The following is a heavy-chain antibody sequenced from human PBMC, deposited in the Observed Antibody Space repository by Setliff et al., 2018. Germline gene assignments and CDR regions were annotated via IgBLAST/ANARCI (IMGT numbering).Heavy chain of an antibody. V-gene: IGHV3-72*01. CDR2: IGSKTYGGVA. D-gene: IGHD2-15*01. Sequence: GGSLRLSCAASGFTFSAHYMNWVRQAPGKGLEWVGLIGSKTYGGVAEYAASVKGRFTISRDDSKNSLYLQMNGLKTEDRAEYYCARIRLCGGRVICPPGRYVDVWGKGTTVTVSS. CDR3: ARIRLCGGRVICPPGRYVDV. CDR1: GFTFSAHY. J-gene: IGHJ6*03.